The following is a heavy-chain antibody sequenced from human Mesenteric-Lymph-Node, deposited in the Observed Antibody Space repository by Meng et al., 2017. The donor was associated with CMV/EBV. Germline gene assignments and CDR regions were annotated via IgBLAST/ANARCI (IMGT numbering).Heavy chain of an antibody. CDR1: GFTYDNYG. CDR2: ISWNSHSI. J-gene: IGHJ4*02. D-gene: IGHD3-10*01. V-gene: IGHV3-9*01. Sequence: SLKISCAASGFTYDNYGLHWVRQAPGKGLEWVSSISWNSHSIVYADSVKGRFTISRDNAQNSMYLQMNSLRTEDTAVYYCVRDFGSGSYYRWNYFDYWGQGTPVTSPQ. CDR3: VRDFGSGSYYRWNYFDY.